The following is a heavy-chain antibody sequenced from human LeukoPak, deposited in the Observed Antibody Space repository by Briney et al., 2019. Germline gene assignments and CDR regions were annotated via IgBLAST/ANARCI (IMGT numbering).Heavy chain of an antibody. CDR2: INHSGST. V-gene: IGHV4-34*01. J-gene: IGHJ3*02. CDR3: ARGDDSSGYSTFDI. D-gene: IGHD3-22*01. CDR1: GGSFSGYY. Sequence: SETLSLTCAVYGGSFSGYYWSWIRQPPGKGLEWVGEINHSGSTNYNPSLKSRVTISVDTSKNQFSLKLSSVTAADTAVYYCARGDDSSGYSTFDIWGQGTMVTVSS.